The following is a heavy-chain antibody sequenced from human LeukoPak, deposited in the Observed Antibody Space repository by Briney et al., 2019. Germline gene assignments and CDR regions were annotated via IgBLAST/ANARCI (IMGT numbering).Heavy chain of an antibody. CDR2: TYTSGST. J-gene: IGHJ6*03. Sequence: SETLSLTCTVSGGSISSYYWSWIRQPAGKGLEWIGRTYTSGSTNYNPSLKSRVTMSVDTSKNQFSLKLSSVTAADTAVYYCARDKQLDWAHYYYCYMDVWGKGTTVAVSS. D-gene: IGHD1-1*01. CDR3: ARDKQLDWAHYYYCYMDV. CDR1: GGSISSYY. V-gene: IGHV4-4*07.